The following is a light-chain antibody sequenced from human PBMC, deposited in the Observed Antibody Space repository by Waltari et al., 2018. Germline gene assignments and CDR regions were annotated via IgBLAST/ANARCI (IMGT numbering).Light chain of an antibody. CDR1: SSDVGSYNL. Sequence: QSALTQPASVSGSPGQSITISCTGTSSDVGSYNLVSWYQQYPGKAPKLMIYEVSKRPSGASNHFSGSKSGNTASLTISGLQAEDEADYYCCSYAGSSTRVVFGGGTKLTVL. CDR2: EVS. V-gene: IGLV2-23*02. CDR3: CSYAGSSTRVV. J-gene: IGLJ2*01.